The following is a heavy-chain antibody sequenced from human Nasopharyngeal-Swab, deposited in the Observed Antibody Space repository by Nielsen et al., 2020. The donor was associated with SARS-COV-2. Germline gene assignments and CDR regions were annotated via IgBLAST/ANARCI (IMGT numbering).Heavy chain of an antibody. CDR2: IIPIFGTA. Sequence: SAKASCKASGGTFSSYAISWARQAPGQGLEWMGGIIPIFGTANYAQKFQGRVTITADESTSTAYMELSSLRSEDTAVYYCARGGYYGSGSYFHYYYGMDVWGQGTTVTVSS. CDR3: ARGGYYGSGSYFHYYYGMDV. CDR1: GGTFSSYA. D-gene: IGHD3-10*01. J-gene: IGHJ6*02. V-gene: IGHV1-69*01.